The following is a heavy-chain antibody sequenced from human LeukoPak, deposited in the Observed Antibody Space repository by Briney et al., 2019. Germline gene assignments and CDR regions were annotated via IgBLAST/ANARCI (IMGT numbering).Heavy chain of an antibody. V-gene: IGHV1-2*02. CDR3: ARGGPSGSGSYYQTNWFDP. Sequence: ASVKVSCKASGYTFTVYYIHWVRQAPGQGLEWMGWINPNSGGTNYAQKFQGRVTMTRDTSISTAYMELSRLTSDDTAVYYCARGGPSGSGSYYQTNWFDPWGQGTLVTVSS. CDR1: GYTFTVYY. D-gene: IGHD3-10*01. CDR2: INPNSGGT. J-gene: IGHJ5*02.